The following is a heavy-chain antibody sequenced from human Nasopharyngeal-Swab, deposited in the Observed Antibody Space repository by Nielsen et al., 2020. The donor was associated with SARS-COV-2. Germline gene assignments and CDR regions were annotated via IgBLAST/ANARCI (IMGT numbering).Heavy chain of an antibody. CDR1: GFTFSNAW. CDR3: TTGGRWELRPIDY. J-gene: IGHJ4*02. Sequence: GGSLRLSCAASGFTFSNAWMSWVRQAPGKGLEWVGRIKSKTDGGTTDYAAPVKGRFTILRDDSKNTLYLQMNSLKTEDTAVYYCTTGGRWELRPIDYWGQGTLVTVSS. V-gene: IGHV3-15*01. D-gene: IGHD1-26*01. CDR2: IKSKTDGGTT.